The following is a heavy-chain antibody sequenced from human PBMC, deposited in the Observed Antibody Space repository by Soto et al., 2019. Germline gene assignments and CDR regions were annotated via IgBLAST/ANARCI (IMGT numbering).Heavy chain of an antibody. Sequence: GGSLRLSCAASGFTFSSYWMSWVRQAPGKGLEWVANIKQDGSEKYYVDSVKGRFTISRDNAKNSLYLQMNSLRAEVTAVYYCARVQAIGYSYGKYYYGMDVWGQGTTVTVSS. CDR1: GFTFSSYW. CDR3: ARVQAIGYSYGKYYYGMDV. CDR2: IKQDGSEK. D-gene: IGHD5-18*01. J-gene: IGHJ6*02. V-gene: IGHV3-7*03.